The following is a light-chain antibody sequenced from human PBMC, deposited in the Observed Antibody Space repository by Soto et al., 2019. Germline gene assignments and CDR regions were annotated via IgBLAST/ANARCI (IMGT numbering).Light chain of an antibody. CDR3: CSYAGSYTYV. V-gene: IGLV2-11*01. CDR2: DVT. Sequence: QSALTQPRSVSGSPGQSVTISCTGTSSDVGGYNYVSWYQHHPGEAPKLMIYDVTKRPSGVRDRFSASKSGNTASLTISGLQAEDEADYYCCSYAGSYTYVFGNGTKVTVL. J-gene: IGLJ1*01. CDR1: SSDVGGYNY.